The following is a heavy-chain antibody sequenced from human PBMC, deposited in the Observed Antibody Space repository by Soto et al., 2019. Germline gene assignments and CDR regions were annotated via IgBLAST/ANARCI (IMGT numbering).Heavy chain of an antibody. V-gene: IGHV3-30-3*01. CDR1: GFTYSTYT. Sequence: GGSLRLSCAASGFTYSTYTMHWVRQAPGKGLEWVAVISYDGNNKFYADSVKGRFTISRDNAKNTLYLQMNSLRAEDTAVYYCAREVSVSPDAFDIWGLGTMVTGSS. J-gene: IGHJ3*02. CDR2: ISYDGNNK. CDR3: AREVSVSPDAFDI.